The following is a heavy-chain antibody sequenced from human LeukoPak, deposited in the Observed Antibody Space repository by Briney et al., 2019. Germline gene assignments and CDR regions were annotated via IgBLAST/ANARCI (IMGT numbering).Heavy chain of an antibody. CDR2: IYYSGST. J-gene: IGHJ2*01. D-gene: IGHD2-21*01. V-gene: IGHV4-59*08. CDR3: ARRDLFYWYFDL. Sequence: SETLSLTCTVSGGSISSYYWSWIRQPPGKGLEWIGYIYYSGSTNYNPSPKSRVTISVDTSKNQFSLKLSSVTAADTAVYYCARRDLFYWYFDLWGRGTLVTVSS. CDR1: GGSISSYY.